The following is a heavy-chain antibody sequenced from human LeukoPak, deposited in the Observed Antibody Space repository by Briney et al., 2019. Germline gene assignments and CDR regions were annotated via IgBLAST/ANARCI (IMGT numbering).Heavy chain of an antibody. D-gene: IGHD3-16*01. J-gene: IGHJ4*02. CDR1: GFTFNTYL. Sequence: GGSLRLSCAASGFTFNTYLMSWVRQAPGKGLEWVSYVISSGIRTYYADSVMGRFTISRDNYKNTLHLQMNRLGAGDTALYYSVRDGGTYFRAFDYWGQGTLVTVSS. CDR3: VRDGGTYFRAFDY. CDR2: VISSGIRT. V-gene: IGHV3-23*01.